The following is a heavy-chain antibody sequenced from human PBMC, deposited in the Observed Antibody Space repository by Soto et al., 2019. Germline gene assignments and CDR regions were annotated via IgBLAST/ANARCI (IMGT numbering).Heavy chain of an antibody. CDR1: GTSFSGYY. D-gene: IGHD3-9*01. CDR3: ARLLVDILTGYYYFDY. V-gene: IGHV4-34*01. CDR2: INHSGST. Sequence: SETLSLTCAVSGTSFSGYYWSWIRQPPEKGLEWIGEINHSGSTNYNPSLKSRLTISVDISNNQFSLKLNSVTAADTAVYYCARLLVDILTGYYYFDYWGQGTLVTVSS. J-gene: IGHJ4*02.